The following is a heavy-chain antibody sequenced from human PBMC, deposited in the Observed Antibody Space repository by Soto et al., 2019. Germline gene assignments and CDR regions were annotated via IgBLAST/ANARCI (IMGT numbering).Heavy chain of an antibody. J-gene: IGHJ6*02. D-gene: IGHD3-10*01. CDR2: ISAYNGNT. CDR1: GYTFTSYG. V-gene: IGHV1-18*01. Sequence: QVQLVQSGAEVKKPGASVKVSCKASGYTFTSYGISWVRQAPGQGLEGMGWISAYNGNTNYAQKLQGRVTMTTDTSTSKAYMELRSLRSDDTAVYYCARDAADYYGSGSSYYYYGMYVWGQGTTVTVSS. CDR3: ARDAADYYGSGSSYYYYGMYV.